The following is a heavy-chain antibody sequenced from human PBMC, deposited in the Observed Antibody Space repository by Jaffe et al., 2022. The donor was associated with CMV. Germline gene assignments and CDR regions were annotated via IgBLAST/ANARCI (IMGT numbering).Heavy chain of an antibody. D-gene: IGHD2-21*02. CDR2: IYHSGST. Sequence: QVQLQESGPGLVKPSGTLSLTCAVSGGSISSSNWWSWVRQPPGKGLEWIGEIYHSGSTNYNPSLKSRVTISVDKSKNQFSLKLSSVTAADTAVYYCASSTRNALVVTAKRGRTNWFDPWGQGTLVTVSS. J-gene: IGHJ5*02. V-gene: IGHV4-4*02. CDR3: ASSTRNALVVTAKRGRTNWFDP. CDR1: GGSISSSNW.